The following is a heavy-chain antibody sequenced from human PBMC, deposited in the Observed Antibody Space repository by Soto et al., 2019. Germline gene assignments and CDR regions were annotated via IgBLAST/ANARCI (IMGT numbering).Heavy chain of an antibody. D-gene: IGHD4-17*01. Sequence: ASVKVSCTASVYTYTSYDSNWGRQATGQGLEWMGWMNPNSGNTGYAQKFQGRVTMTRNTSISTAYMELSSLRSEDTAVYYCARSTNDYGDRHWGQGTLVTVSS. CDR1: VYTYTSYD. CDR2: MNPNSGNT. V-gene: IGHV1-8*01. CDR3: ARSTNDYGDRH. J-gene: IGHJ4*02.